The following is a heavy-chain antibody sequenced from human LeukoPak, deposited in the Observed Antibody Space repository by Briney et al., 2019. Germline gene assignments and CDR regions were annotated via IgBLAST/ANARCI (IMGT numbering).Heavy chain of an antibody. V-gene: IGHV1-58*02. Sequence: SVKVSCKASGFTFTSSAMQWVRQARGQRLEWIGWIVVGSGNTNYAQKFQERVTITRDMSTSTAYMELGSLRSEDTAVYYCAAGTTGYSSSWGGFDYWGQGTLVTVSS. J-gene: IGHJ4*02. CDR2: IVVGSGNT. D-gene: IGHD6-13*01. CDR1: GFTFTSSA. CDR3: AAGTTGYSSSWGGFDY.